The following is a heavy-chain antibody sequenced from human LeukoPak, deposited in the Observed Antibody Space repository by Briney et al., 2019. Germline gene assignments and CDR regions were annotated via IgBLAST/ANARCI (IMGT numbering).Heavy chain of an antibody. V-gene: IGHV1-18*01. Sequence: ASITVSCKGYGYTFTNHGITWVRQAPGQGLEWMGWISGYNGNTKYAQKLQGRVTMTTDTSTSTVDMELRSLRPDDTAVYYCARDGQSLPLDYWGQGTLVTVSS. CDR2: ISGYNGNT. J-gene: IGHJ4*02. CDR3: ARDGQSLPLDY. CDR1: GYTFTNHG. D-gene: IGHD6-19*01.